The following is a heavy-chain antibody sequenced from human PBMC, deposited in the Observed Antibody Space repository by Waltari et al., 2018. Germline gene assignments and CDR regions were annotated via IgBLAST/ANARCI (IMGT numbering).Heavy chain of an antibody. D-gene: IGHD1-26*01. J-gene: IGHJ3*01. Sequence: EANLAESGGGLVQPGGSLRLSCTASGFRFSLWGRGWVRQAPGKGLDWVSAIRGSGADTFYADSVKDRFVISRDNSKNTVFLEMNSLRAEDTALYYCAKDPPGSYYEGFDEWGQGTMVTVSS. CDR3: AKDPPGSYYEGFDE. V-gene: IGHV3-23*04. CDR1: GFRFSLWG. CDR2: IRGSGADT.